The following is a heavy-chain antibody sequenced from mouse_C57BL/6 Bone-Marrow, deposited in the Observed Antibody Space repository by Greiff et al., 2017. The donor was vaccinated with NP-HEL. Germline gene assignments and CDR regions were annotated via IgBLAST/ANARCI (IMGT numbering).Heavy chain of an antibody. CDR1: GYTFTSYW. D-gene: IGHD1-1*02. CDR2: IHPNSGST. Sequence: QVQLQQPGAELVKPGASVKLSCKASGYTFTSYWMPWVKQRPGQGLEWIGMIHPNSGSTNYNENFKSKATLTVDKSSSTAYMQLSSLTSEDSAVYYCARSGGLDVWGTGTTVTVSS. CDR3: ARSGGLDV. J-gene: IGHJ1*03. V-gene: IGHV1-64*01.